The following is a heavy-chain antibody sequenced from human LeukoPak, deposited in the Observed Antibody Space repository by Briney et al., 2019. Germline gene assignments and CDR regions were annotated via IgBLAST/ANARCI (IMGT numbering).Heavy chain of an antibody. Sequence: AGGSLRLSCAASGFTFDDYGLSWVRQAPGKGLEWVSGINWNGGSTGYADSVKGRFTISRDNAKNSLYLQMSSLRAEDTALYYCARTTGIGYYYYYYMDVWGKGTTVTVSS. CDR3: ARTTGIGYYYYYYMDV. CDR2: INWNGGST. CDR1: GFTFDDYG. J-gene: IGHJ6*03. V-gene: IGHV3-20*04. D-gene: IGHD2-8*02.